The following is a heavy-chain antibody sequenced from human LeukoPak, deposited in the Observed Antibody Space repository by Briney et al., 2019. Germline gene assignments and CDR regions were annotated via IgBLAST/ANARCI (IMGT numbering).Heavy chain of an antibody. CDR3: AKVLVGATYGTIDY. Sequence: PGGSLRLSCAASGFTFSSYAMSWVRQAPGKGLEWVSAISGSDGSTYYADSVKGRFTISRDNSKNTLYLQMNSLRAEDTAVYYCAKVLVGATYGTIDYWGQGTLVTVSS. V-gene: IGHV3-23*01. CDR2: ISGSDGST. CDR1: GFTFSSYA. J-gene: IGHJ4*02. D-gene: IGHD1-26*01.